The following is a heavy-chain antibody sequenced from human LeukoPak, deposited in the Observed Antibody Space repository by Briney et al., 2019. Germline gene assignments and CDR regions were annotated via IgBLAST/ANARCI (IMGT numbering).Heavy chain of an antibody. Sequence: GGSLRLSSAASGFTVSSNYMSWVRQAPGKGLEWVSVTYTGGNSYYADSVKGRFIISRDISKNTLYLQMNSLRAEDSALYYCARGGRGSAAVVAPRSFDIWGQGTMVTVSS. J-gene: IGHJ3*02. D-gene: IGHD3-22*01. CDR1: GFTVSSNY. CDR3: ARGGRGSAAVVAPRSFDI. CDR2: TYTGGNS. V-gene: IGHV3-53*01.